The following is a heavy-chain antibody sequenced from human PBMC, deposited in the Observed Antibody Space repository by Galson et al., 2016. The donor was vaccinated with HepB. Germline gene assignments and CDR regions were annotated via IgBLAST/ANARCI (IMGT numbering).Heavy chain of an antibody. D-gene: IGHD4-23*01. CDR1: GFTFSDST. CDR3: TRHLLYGGTSFDY. V-gene: IGHV3-73*01. Sequence: SLRLSCAASGFTFSDSTVHWVRQASGKGLEWVGRIRNKANSYAAAYAASVKGRFTISRDESKNTAYLQMNSLKTEATAVYCCTRHLLYGGTSFDYWGEGTLVTVPS. J-gene: IGHJ4*02. CDR2: IRNKANSYAA.